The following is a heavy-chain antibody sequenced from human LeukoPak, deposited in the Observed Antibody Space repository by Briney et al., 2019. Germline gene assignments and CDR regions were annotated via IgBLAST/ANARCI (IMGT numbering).Heavy chain of an antibody. CDR1: GFTLSSNW. CDR3: ARGVHYGMDV. J-gene: IGHJ6*02. V-gene: IGHV3-74*01. CDR2: INNDGSTT. Sequence: GGSLRLSCAASGFTLSSNWMHWVRQAPGKGLVWVSRINNDGSTTAYADSVKGRFSISRDNANNTLYLQMNGLRAEDTVVYYCARGVHYGMDVWGQGTTVSVS. D-gene: IGHD6-6*01.